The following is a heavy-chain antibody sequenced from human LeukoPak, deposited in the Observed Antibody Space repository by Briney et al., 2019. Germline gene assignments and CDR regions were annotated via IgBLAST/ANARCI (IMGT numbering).Heavy chain of an antibody. D-gene: IGHD2-15*01. V-gene: IGHV1-69*13. CDR3: TRGSVAAPTSPDY. CDR1: GYTFTSYY. J-gene: IGHJ4*02. Sequence: GASVKVSCKASGYTFTSYYMHWVRQAPGQGLGWMGGIISIFNTPKYAQKFQGRVTISADEYSNTAYMEMSSLRFEDTAVYYCTRGSVAAPTSPDYWGQGTLISVAS. CDR2: IISIFNTP.